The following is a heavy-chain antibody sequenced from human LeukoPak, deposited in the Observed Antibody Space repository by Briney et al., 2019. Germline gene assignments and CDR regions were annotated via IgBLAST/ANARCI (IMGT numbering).Heavy chain of an antibody. J-gene: IGHJ6*03. D-gene: IGHD3-16*01. Sequence: PSETLSLTCTVSGGSVSSYYWSWIRQPAGKGLEWIGRIYTSGSTNYNPSLKSRVTMSVDTSKNQFSLKLSSVTAADTAVYYCARGLDDCVWGGYRNYYYYMDVWGKGTTVTVSS. CDR3: ARGLDDCVWGGYRNYYYYMDV. CDR1: GGSVSSYY. V-gene: IGHV4-4*07. CDR2: IYTSGST.